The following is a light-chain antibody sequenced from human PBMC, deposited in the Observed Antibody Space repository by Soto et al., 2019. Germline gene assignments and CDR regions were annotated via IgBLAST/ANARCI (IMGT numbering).Light chain of an antibody. CDR1: QGISRW. J-gene: IGKJ1*01. CDR2: AAS. V-gene: IGKV1D-12*01. CDR3: QQVNSFPQT. Sequence: DIQMTQSPSSVSASVGDRVTITCRASQGISRWLAWYQQTPGKAPKLLIYAASSLQSGVPSRFSGSGSGTDFTLTINSLQPEDFATYYCQQVNSFPQTFGQGTKVEIK.